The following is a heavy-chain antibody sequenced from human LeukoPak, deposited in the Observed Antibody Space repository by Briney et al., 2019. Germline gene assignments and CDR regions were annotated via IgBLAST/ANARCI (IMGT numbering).Heavy chain of an antibody. CDR2: IYYSGST. CDR3: ARVGTYYDILTGYYYYYYMDV. J-gene: IGHJ6*03. CDR1: GGSISSSSYY. D-gene: IGHD3-9*01. V-gene: IGHV4-39*07. Sequence: SETLSLTCTVSGGSISSSSYYWGWIRQPPGKGLEWIGSIYYSGSTYYNPSLKSRVTISVDTSKNQFSLKLSSVTAADTAVYYCARVGTYYDILTGYYYYYYMDVWGKGTTVTVSS.